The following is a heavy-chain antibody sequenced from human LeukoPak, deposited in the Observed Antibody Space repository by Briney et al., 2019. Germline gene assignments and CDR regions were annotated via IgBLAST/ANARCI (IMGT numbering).Heavy chain of an antibody. J-gene: IGHJ4*02. CDR3: ARGPRYYYDSSGYYWYEFDY. CDR2: INHSGST. D-gene: IGHD3-22*01. CDR1: GGSFSGYY. Sequence: PSETPSLTCAVYGGSFSGYYWSWIRQPPGKGLEWIGEINHSGSTNYNPSLKSRVTISVDTSKNQFSLKLSSVTAADTAVYYCARGPRYYYDSSGYYWYEFDYWGQGTLVTVSS. V-gene: IGHV4-34*01.